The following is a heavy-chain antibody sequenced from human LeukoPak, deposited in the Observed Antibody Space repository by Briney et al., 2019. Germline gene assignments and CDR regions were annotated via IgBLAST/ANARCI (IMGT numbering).Heavy chain of an antibody. CDR3: AKDRYSSGRGAFDY. D-gene: IGHD6-19*01. Sequence: GGSPRLSCAASGFTFDDYAMHWVRQAPGKGLEWVSGISWGSGSIGYADSVKGRFIISRDNAKNSLYLQMNSLRAEDTALYYCAKDRYSSGRGAFDYWGQGTLVIVSS. CDR1: GFTFDDYA. CDR2: ISWGSGSI. J-gene: IGHJ4*02. V-gene: IGHV3-9*01.